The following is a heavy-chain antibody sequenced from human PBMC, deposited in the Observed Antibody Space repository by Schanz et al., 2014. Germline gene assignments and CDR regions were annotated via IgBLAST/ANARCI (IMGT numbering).Heavy chain of an antibody. CDR1: GGTFSSFG. D-gene: IGHD6-6*01. V-gene: IGHV1-69*09. CDR2: IIPLLGAA. CDR3: ARDQSPYTNSSDVRYFDY. Sequence: QVQLVQSGAEVKKPGASVKVSCKASGGTFSSFGINWVRQAPGQGLEWMGRIIPLLGAAYSAQEFQGRFTITADKATSTVYMELSSLRSDDTAVYYCARDQSPYTNSSDVRYFDYWGQGSLVTVSS. J-gene: IGHJ4*02.